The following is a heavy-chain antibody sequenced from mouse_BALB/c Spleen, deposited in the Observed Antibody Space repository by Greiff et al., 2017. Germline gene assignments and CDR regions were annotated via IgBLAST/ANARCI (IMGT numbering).Heavy chain of an antibody. CDR2: ISSGGST. Sequence: EVMLVESGGGLVKPGGSLKLSCAASGFTFSSYAMSWVRQTPEKRLEWVASISSGGSTYYPASVKGRFTISRDNARNILYLQMSSLRSEDTAMYYCARGRGYYYAMDYWGQGTSVTVSS. V-gene: IGHV5-6-5*01. CDR1: GFTFSSYA. J-gene: IGHJ4*01. CDR3: ARGRGYYYAMDY. D-gene: IGHD2-2*01.